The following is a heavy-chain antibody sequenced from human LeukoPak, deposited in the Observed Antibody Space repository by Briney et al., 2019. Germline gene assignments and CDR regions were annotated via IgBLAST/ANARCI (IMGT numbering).Heavy chain of an antibody. V-gene: IGHV3-66*04. CDR1: GFTVSSNY. D-gene: IGHD2-2*01. CDR3: AKLHPSRIVVVPAAPIR. Sequence: GGSLRLSCAASGFTVSSNYMSWVRQAPGKGLEWVSVIYSGGSTYYADSVKGRFTISRDNSKNTLYLQMNSLRAEDTAVYYCAKLHPSRIVVVPAAPIRWRQGTLVTVSS. J-gene: IGHJ4*02. CDR2: IYSGGST.